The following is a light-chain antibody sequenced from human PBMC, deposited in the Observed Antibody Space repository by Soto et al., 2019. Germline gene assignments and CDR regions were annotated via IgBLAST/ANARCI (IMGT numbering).Light chain of an antibody. V-gene: IGKV1-33*01. CDR1: QDISNY. CDR3: QQYHNLPPYT. J-gene: IGKJ2*01. Sequence: DIQMTQSPSSLSASVGDRVTITCQASQDISNYLNWYQQKPGKAPKLLIYDASNLETGFTSRFSGSGSGTDFTCTIRSLQPEDIATYYCQQYHNLPPYTCGRGTKLEIK. CDR2: DAS.